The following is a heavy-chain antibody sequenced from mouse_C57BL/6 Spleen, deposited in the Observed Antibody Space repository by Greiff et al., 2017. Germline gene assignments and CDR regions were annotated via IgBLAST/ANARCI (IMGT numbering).Heavy chain of an antibody. CDR3: ARLGSTTVVDYYAMDY. D-gene: IGHD1-1*01. Sequence: VQLQQPGAELVKPGASVKLSCKASGYTFTSYWMHWVQQRPGQGLEWIGMIHPNSGSTNYNEKFKSKATLTVDKSSSTAYMQLSSLTSEDSAVYYCARLGSTTVVDYYAMDYWGQGTSVTVSS. CDR1: GYTFTSYW. V-gene: IGHV1-64*01. J-gene: IGHJ4*01. CDR2: IHPNSGST.